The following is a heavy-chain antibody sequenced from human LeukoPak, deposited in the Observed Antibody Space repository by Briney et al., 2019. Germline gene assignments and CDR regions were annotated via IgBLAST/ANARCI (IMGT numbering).Heavy chain of an antibody. CDR2: ISGSGGST. J-gene: IGHJ6*02. V-gene: IGHV3-23*01. CDR3: AKAGELLLPDWILTNYYYGMDV. D-gene: IGHD3-10*01. CDR1: GFTFSSYA. Sequence: GGSLRLSCAASGFTFSSYAMSWVRQAPGKGLEWVSAISGSGGSTYYADSVKGRFTISRDNSENTLYLQMNSLRAEDTAVYYCAKAGELLLPDWILTNYYYGMDVWGQGTTVTVSS.